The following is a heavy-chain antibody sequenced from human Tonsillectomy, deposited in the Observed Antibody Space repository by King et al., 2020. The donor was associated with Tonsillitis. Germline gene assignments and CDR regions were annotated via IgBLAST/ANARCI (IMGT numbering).Heavy chain of an antibody. CDR1: GFSFSTYS. V-gene: IGHV3-48*01. Sequence: QLVQSGGGLVQPGGSLRLSCAASGFSFSTYSMNWVRQAPGKALEWASYISSGSTFIYYADSVKGRFTISRDNAKNSLYLQMNSLRAEDTAMYFCARDIEYYYGSRSYLPPDYWGQGTLVTVSS. CDR2: ISSGSTFI. CDR3: ARDIEYYYGSRSYLPPDY. D-gene: IGHD3-10*01. J-gene: IGHJ4*02.